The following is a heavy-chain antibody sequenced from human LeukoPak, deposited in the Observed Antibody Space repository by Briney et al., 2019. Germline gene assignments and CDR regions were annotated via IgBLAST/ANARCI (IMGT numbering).Heavy chain of an antibody. J-gene: IGHJ4*02. CDR2: INPNSGGT. Sequence: ASVKVSCKASGYTFTGYYMHWVRQAPGQGLEWMGWINPNSGGTNYAQKFQGWVTMTRDTSISTAYMELSRLRSDDTSVYYCASPSSSGYDEAYFDYWGQGTLVTVSS. V-gene: IGHV1-2*04. CDR3: ASPSSSGYDEAYFDY. D-gene: IGHD5-12*01. CDR1: GYTFTGYY.